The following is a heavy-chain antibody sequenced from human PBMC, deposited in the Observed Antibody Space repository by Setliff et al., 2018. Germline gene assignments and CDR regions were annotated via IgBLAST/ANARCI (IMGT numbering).Heavy chain of an antibody. CDR1: GYSISSGYY. CDR3: ALDYGIDAFDI. V-gene: IGHV4-38-2*02. D-gene: IGHD3-16*01. J-gene: IGHJ3*02. CDR2: IYHSGST. Sequence: SETLSLTCTVSGYSISSGYYWGWIRQPPGKGLEWIGSIYHSGSTYYNPSLKSRVTILSDTSKNQFSLILSSVTAADTAVYYCALDYGIDAFDIWGQGTMVTVSS.